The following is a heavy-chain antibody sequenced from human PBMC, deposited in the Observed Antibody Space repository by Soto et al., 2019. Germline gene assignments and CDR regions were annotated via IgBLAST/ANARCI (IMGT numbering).Heavy chain of an antibody. J-gene: IGHJ4*02. CDR1: GFTFSTYG. V-gene: IGHV3-30*18. CDR2: ISYDGGSK. Sequence: QVQLVESGGGVVQPGKSLRLSCAASGFTFSTYGIHWVRQAPGKGLEWVALISYDGGSKYYGDSVKGRFIISRGNSHNTVSLQMNSLRADDTAVYFCAKEQLAMTVVVADYFDSWGQGTLVTVSS. CDR3: AKEQLAMTVVVADYFDS. D-gene: IGHD3-22*01.